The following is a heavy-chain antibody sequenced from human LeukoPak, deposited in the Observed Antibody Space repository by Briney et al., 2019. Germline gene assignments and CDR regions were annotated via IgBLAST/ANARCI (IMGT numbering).Heavy chain of an antibody. V-gene: IGHV3-23*01. J-gene: IGHJ6*02. CDR1: GFIFSSSA. CDR3: ARGSPADTYYDFWSGYSQNYYYGMDV. D-gene: IGHD3-3*01. CDR2: ISGGGDDT. Sequence: GGSLRLSCAVSGFIFSSSAMSWVRQAPGKGLEWVSAISGGGDDTSYADSARGRFTVSRDNSKNTLYLQMNSLRAEDTAVYYCARGSPADTYYDFWSGYSQNYYYGMDVWGQGTTVTVSS.